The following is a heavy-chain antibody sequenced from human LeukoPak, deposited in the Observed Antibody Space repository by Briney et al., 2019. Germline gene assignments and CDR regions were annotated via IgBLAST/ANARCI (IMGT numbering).Heavy chain of an antibody. CDR2: IYSGGST. CDR1: GFTVSSNY. Sequence: GGSLRLSCAASGFTVSSNYMSWVRQAPGKGLEWVSVIYSGGSTYYADSVKGRFTISRDNSKNTLYLQMNSLRAEDTAVYYCARGLGGNSAAFDIWGQGTMVTVSS. CDR3: ARGLGGNSAAFDI. D-gene: IGHD4-23*01. V-gene: IGHV3-66*01. J-gene: IGHJ3*02.